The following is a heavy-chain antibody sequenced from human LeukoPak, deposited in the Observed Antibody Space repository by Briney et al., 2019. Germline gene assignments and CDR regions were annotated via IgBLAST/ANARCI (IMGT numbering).Heavy chain of an antibody. J-gene: IGHJ4*02. CDR1: GGSISSYY. Sequence: VKPSETLSLTCTVSGGSISSYYWSWIRQPPGKGLEWIGYIYYSGSTNYNPSLKSRVTISVDTSKNQFSLKLSSVTAADTAVYYCARVALSSSGWYEGFDYWGQGTLVTVSS. CDR3: ARVALSSSGWYEGFDY. D-gene: IGHD6-19*01. CDR2: IYYSGST. V-gene: IGHV4-59*01.